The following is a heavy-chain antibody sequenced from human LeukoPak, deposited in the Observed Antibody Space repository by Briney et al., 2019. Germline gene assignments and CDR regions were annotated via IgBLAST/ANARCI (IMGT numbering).Heavy chain of an antibody. J-gene: IGHJ6*03. V-gene: IGHV3-23*01. D-gene: IGHD1-14*01. CDR2: VGSSGSI. CDR1: GFTFSSYA. CDR3: VRGTSWISPDWYMDV. Sequence: PGGSLRLSCEATGFTFSSYAMNWVRQAPGRGLEWVSSVGSSGSIYYSDSVRGRFIISRDNSESTLWLQMSSLRDEDTAIYHCVRGTSWISPDWYMDVWGEGTTVTVSS.